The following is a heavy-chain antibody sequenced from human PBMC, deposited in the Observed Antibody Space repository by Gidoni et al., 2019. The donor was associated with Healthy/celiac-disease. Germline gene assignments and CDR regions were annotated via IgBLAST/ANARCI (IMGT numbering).Heavy chain of an antibody. CDR3: AAVIPVVVAATGPFDY. J-gene: IGHJ4*02. D-gene: IGHD2-15*01. CDR1: GFTFTSSA. CDR2: IVVGSGNT. V-gene: IGHV1-58*01. Sequence: QMQLVQSGPEVKKPGTSVKVSCKASGFTFTSSAVQWVRQARGQRLEWIGWIVVGSGNTNYAQKVQERVTITRDMSTSTAYMELSSLRSEDTSVYYCAAVIPVVVAATGPFDYWGQGTLVTVSS.